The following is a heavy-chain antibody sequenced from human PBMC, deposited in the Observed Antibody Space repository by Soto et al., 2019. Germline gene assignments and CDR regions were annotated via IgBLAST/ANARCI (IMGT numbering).Heavy chain of an antibody. CDR3: ARDPGADSSGYYYFDY. Sequence: ASVKVSCKASGYTFTGYYMHWVRQAPGQGLEWMGWINPNSGGTNYAQKFQGWVTMTRDTSISTAYMELSRLRSDDTAVYYCARDPGADSSGYYYFDYWGQGNLVTVSS. V-gene: IGHV1-2*04. CDR1: GYTFTGYY. J-gene: IGHJ4*02. D-gene: IGHD3-22*01. CDR2: INPNSGGT.